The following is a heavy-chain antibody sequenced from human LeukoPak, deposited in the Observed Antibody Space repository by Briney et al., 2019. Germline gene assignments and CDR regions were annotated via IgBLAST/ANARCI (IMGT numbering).Heavy chain of an antibody. CDR2: IYTSGST. CDR1: GGSISSGSYY. J-gene: IGHJ5*02. D-gene: IGHD2-2*02. CDR3: ARGRWYCSSTSCYTHWFDP. Sequence: SETLSLTCTVSGGSISSGSYYWSWIRQPAGKGLEWIGRIYTSGSTNYTPSLKSRVTISVDTSKNQFSLKLSSVTAADTAVYYCARGRWYCSSTSCYTHWFDPWGQGTLVTVSS. V-gene: IGHV4-61*02.